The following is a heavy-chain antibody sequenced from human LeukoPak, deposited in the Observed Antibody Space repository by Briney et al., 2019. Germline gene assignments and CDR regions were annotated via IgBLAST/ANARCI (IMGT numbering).Heavy chain of an antibody. CDR1: GLIFSNYW. J-gene: IGHJ4*02. V-gene: IGHV3-7*03. CDR2: IKEDGSET. Sequence: GGSLSLSCAASGLIFSNYWMTWVRQAPGKGLEWVANIKEDGSETYYVDSVKGRFTISRDNDKNTLYLQMNSLRAEDTAVYYCEAYGSVWGQGTLVIVSS. CDR3: EAYGSV. D-gene: IGHD3-10*01.